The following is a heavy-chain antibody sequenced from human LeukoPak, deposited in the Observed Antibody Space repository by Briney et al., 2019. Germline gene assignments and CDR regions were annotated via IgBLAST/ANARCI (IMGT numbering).Heavy chain of an antibody. CDR1: GYTFTSYD. CDR2: MNPNSGNT. J-gene: IGHJ4*02. CDR3: ARGDYDILTGYPFDY. D-gene: IGHD3-9*01. V-gene: IGHV1-8*03. Sequence: ASVKVSRKASGYTFTSYDINWVRQATGQGLEWMGWMNPNSGNTGYAQKFQGRVTITRNTSISTAYMELSSLRSEDTAVYYCARGDYDILTGYPFDYWGQGTLVTVSS.